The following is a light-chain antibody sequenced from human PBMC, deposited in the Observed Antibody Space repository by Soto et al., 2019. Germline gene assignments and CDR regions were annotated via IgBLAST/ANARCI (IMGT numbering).Light chain of an antibody. J-gene: IGLJ1*01. Sequence: QSVLTQPASVSGSPGQSITISCAGTGSDVGAYNYVSWYQQHPGKAPKLMIYDVTYRPSGVSNRFSGSKSGTTASLTLSGLQAEDEADYYCSSYTSTSTYVFGTGTKVTVL. V-gene: IGLV2-14*01. CDR2: DVT. CDR1: GSDVGAYNY. CDR3: SSYTSTSTYV.